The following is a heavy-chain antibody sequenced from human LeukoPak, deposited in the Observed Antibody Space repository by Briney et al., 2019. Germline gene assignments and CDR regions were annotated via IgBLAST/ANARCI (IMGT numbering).Heavy chain of an antibody. CDR3: ARGGAVAGTYGLDV. Sequence: GGSLRFSCAASVFTFSICAVHCVRQASATGLEYGSAISRNGDTTYYANSVKGRFTIPRDNSKNTLYLQMGSLRAEDMAVYYCARGGAVAGTYGLDVWGQGTTVTVSS. V-gene: IGHV3-64*01. J-gene: IGHJ6*02. CDR2: ISRNGDTT. D-gene: IGHD6-19*01. CDR1: VFTFSICA.